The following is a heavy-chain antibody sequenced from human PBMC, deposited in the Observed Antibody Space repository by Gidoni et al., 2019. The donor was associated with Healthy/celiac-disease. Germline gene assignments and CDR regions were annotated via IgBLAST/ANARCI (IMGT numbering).Heavy chain of an antibody. J-gene: IGHJ6*03. D-gene: IGHD1-26*01. CDR1: GFTFSSDA. CDR3: ARQNSGSYSLSYYYYYMDV. V-gene: IGHV3-23*01. CDR2: ISGSGGST. Sequence: EVQLLESGGGLVQPGGSLRLSCAASGFTFSSDAMSWVSQAPGKGLEWVSAISGSGGSTYYADSVKGRFTISRDNSKNTLYLQMNSLRAEDTAVYYCARQNSGSYSLSYYYYYMDVWGKGTTVTVSS.